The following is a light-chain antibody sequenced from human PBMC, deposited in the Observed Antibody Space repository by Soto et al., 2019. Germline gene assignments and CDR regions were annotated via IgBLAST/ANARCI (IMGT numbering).Light chain of an antibody. Sequence: IQMTQSASTLPSSVRERFTITCRASQDIASYLAWYQQKPGEAPKLLIYAASTLYGGVPSRFSGSGSGTDFALTITSLQAEDFATYYCQQLRMYPSTFGGGTKVDIK. CDR1: QDIASY. CDR3: QQLRMYPST. CDR2: AAS. V-gene: IGKV1-9*01. J-gene: IGKJ4*01.